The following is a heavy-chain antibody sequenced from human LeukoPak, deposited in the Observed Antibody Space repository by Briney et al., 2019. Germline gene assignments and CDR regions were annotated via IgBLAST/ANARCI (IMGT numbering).Heavy chain of an antibody. CDR2: IIPIFGTA. CDR1: GGTFSSYA. CDR3: ARDLDGTTEYYFDY. Sequence: ASVKVSCKASGGTFSSYAISWVRQAPGQGLEWMGGIIPIFGTANYAQKLQGRVTITADESTSTAYMELSSLRSEDTAVYYCARDLDGTTEYYFDYWGQGTLVTVSS. J-gene: IGHJ4*02. V-gene: IGHV1-69*13. D-gene: IGHD4-17*01.